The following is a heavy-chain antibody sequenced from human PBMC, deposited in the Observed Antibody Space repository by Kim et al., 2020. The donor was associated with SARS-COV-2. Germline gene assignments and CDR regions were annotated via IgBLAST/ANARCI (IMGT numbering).Heavy chain of an antibody. V-gene: IGHV3-13*01. CDR3: TRVSNSAFDI. CDR2: DT. Sequence: DTYYAGSVKGRFEISRDNAKKSLYLQMNSLRAGDTAMYYCTRVSNSAFDIWGQGTRVTVSS. D-gene: IGHD2-2*01. J-gene: IGHJ3*02.